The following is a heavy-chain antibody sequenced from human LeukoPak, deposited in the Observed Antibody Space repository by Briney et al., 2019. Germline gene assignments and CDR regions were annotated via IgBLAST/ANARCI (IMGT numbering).Heavy chain of an antibody. Sequence: SETLSLTCTVSGCSISRYYWSWIRQPPGKGLEWIGYISYSGDITYNPSLKSRVTISIDSSKNQFSLYLRSVTAADTAVYYCARRISAMTQFDYWGQGTLVTVSS. CDR3: ARRISAMTQFDY. J-gene: IGHJ4*02. CDR1: GCSISRYY. CDR2: ISYSGDI. V-gene: IGHV4-59*01. D-gene: IGHD1-26*01.